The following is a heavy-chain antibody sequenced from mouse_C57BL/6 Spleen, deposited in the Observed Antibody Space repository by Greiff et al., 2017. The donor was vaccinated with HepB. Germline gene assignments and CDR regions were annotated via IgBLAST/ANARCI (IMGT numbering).Heavy chain of an antibody. J-gene: IGHJ4*01. Sequence: QVQLQQPGAELVMPGASVKLSCKASGYTFTSYWMHWVKQRPGQGLEWIGEIDPSDSYTNYNQKFKGKSTLTVDKSSSTAYMQLSSLTSEDSAVYYCASHGSSRYYAMDYWGQGTSVTVSS. D-gene: IGHD1-1*01. CDR3: ASHGSSRYYAMDY. CDR2: IDPSDSYT. CDR1: GYTFTSYW. V-gene: IGHV1-69*01.